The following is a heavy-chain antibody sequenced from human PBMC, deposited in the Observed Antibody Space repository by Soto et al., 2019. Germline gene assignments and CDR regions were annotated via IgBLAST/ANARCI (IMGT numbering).Heavy chain of an antibody. V-gene: IGHV1-18*01. CDR3: ARDYDIWGEDWFDP. D-gene: IGHD3-9*01. J-gene: IGHJ5*02. CDR2: ISAYNDER. CDR1: GYTFTNCG. Sequence: QVQLVQSGGEMKKPGASVKVSCKASGYTFTNCGISWVRQAPGQGPEWVGWISAYNDERNYAQKFRGRVIMTTDTSTSTAYMELRTLTSDDTAVYYCARDYDIWGEDWFDPWGQGTLVTVSS.